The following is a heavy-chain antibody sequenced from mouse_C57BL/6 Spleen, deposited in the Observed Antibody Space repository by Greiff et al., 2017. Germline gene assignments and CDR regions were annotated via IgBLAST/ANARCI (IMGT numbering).Heavy chain of an antibody. CDR3: ASTLYYYAMDY. D-gene: IGHD5-1*01. Sequence: VQLQQSGPELVKPGASVKMSCKASGYTFTDYNMHWVKQSPGKSLEWIGYINPNNGGTSYNQKFKGKATLTVNKSTSTAYMELRSLTSEESAVYYCASTLYYYAMDYWGQGTTVTVSS. CDR1: GYTFTDYN. J-gene: IGHJ4*01. CDR2: INPNNGGT. V-gene: IGHV1-22*01.